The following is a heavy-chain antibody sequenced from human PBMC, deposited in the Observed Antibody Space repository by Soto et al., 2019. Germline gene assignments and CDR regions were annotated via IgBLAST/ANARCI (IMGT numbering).Heavy chain of an antibody. J-gene: IGHJ4*02. CDR3: AREDGIVGATSAFDY. V-gene: IGHV3-21*01. D-gene: IGHD1-26*01. CDR2: INGRGNYI. CDR1: GFTFSTYN. Sequence: VLLVESGGGLVKPGGSLRLSCAASGFTFSTYNMNWVRQAPGKGLEWVSSINGRGNYIYYTDAVQGRFTISRDNAKTSLYLQMNSLRAEDTAVYYCAREDGIVGATSAFDYWGQGTLVTVSS.